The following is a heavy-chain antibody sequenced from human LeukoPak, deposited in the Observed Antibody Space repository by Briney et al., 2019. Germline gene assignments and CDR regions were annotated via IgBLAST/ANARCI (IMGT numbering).Heavy chain of an antibody. Sequence: SETLSLTCTVSGGSISSYYWNWIRQPAGKGLEWIGRIYTSGSTNYNPSLKSRVTISVDKSKNQFSLKLSSVTAADTAVYYCAREPGYSGSFDYWGQGTLVTVSS. D-gene: IGHD3-9*01. CDR2: IYTSGST. V-gene: IGHV4-4*07. CDR1: GGSISSYY. CDR3: AREPGYSGSFDY. J-gene: IGHJ4*02.